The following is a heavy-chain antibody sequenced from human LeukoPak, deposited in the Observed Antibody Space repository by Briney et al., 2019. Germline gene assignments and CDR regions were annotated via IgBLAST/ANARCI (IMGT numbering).Heavy chain of an antibody. J-gene: IGHJ6*02. Sequence: SETLSLTCAVYGGSFSGYYWSWIRQPPGKGLEWIGEINHSGSTNYNPSLKSRVTISVDTSMNQFSLKLSSVTAADTAVYYCARDRAAARPLHYYYYGMDVWGQGTTVTVSS. CDR2: INHSGST. D-gene: IGHD6-6*01. CDR3: ARDRAAARPLHYYYYGMDV. V-gene: IGHV4-34*01. CDR1: GGSFSGYY.